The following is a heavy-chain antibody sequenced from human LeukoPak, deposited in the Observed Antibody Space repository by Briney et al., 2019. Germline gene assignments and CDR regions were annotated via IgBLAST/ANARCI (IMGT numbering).Heavy chain of an antibody. D-gene: IGHD3-10*01. J-gene: IGHJ4*02. V-gene: IGHV4-38-2*02. CDR3: ARDRDGSGSYSL. CDR2: IYHSGST. CDR1: GYSISSGYY. Sequence: SETLSLTCAVSGYSISSGYYWGWIRQPPGKGLEWIGSIYHSGSTYYNPSLKSRVTISVDTSKNQFSLKLSSVTAADTAVYYCARDRDGSGSYSLWGQGTLVTVSS.